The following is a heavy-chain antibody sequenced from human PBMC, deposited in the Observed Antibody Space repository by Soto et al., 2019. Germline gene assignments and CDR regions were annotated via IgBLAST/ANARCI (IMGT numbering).Heavy chain of an antibody. V-gene: IGHV2-5*02. CDR2: IYWDDDK. Sequence: QITLKESGPTLVKPTQTLTLTCTFSGFSLSTSGVGVGCIRQPPGKALEWLALIYWDDDKRYSPSRKSRLTINNDASNNQVFLTMNNMDPVDTATCCCAHLWDTALCQKYYCYYWGQGTLVTVSS. J-gene: IGHJ4*02. D-gene: IGHD5-18*01. CDR3: AHLWDTALCQKYYCYY. CDR1: GFSLSTSGVG.